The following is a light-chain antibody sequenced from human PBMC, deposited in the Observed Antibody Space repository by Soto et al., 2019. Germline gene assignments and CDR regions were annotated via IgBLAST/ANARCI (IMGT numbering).Light chain of an antibody. V-gene: IGLV2-14*01. J-gene: IGLJ1*01. CDR3: ISYTGSSTSYV. Sequence: QSALTQPASVSGSPGQSITISCSGTRSDIGSYNYVAWYQQFPGKTPKILIYGVSNRPSGVSSRFSGSKSGNTASLTISGLQAGDEADYYCISYTGSSTSYVFGSGTKV. CDR2: GVS. CDR1: RSDIGSYNY.